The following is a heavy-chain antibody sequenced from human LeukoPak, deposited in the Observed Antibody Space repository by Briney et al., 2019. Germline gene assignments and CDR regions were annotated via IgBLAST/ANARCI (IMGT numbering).Heavy chain of an antibody. CDR1: GFAFSDYY. V-gene: IGHV3-11*01. J-gene: IGHJ4*02. Sequence: PGGSLRLSCAASGFAFSDYYMSWIRKAPGKGLEWVSYISSSGSTIYYADSVKGRFTISRDNAKNSLYLQMNSLRAEDTAVYYCARYCTSYTCILRGFDYWGQGALVTVSS. CDR3: ARYCTSYTCILRGFDY. D-gene: IGHD2-8*01. CDR2: ISSSGSTI.